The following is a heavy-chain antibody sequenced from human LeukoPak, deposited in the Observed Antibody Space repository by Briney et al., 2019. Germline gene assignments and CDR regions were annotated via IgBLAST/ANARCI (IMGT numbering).Heavy chain of an antibody. V-gene: IGHV3-33*01. J-gene: IGHJ4*02. Sequence: GGTLRLSCAASGFIFSNYGMHWVRQAPGKRLEWVADIWNDGSETFHADSVKGRFRIARDNSKNTLYLQMNSLRAEDTAVYFCARDMGRAWYGPPDYWGQGTLVTVCS. CDR3: ARDMGRAWYGPPDY. CDR1: GFIFSNYG. CDR2: IWNDGSET. D-gene: IGHD6-13*01.